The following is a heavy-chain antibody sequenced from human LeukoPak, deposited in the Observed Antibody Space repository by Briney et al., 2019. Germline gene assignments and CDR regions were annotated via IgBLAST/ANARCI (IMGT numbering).Heavy chain of an antibody. CDR1: GYTLTAHY. J-gene: IGHJ4*02. CDR3: AREEGYCSSTSGHIDY. CDR2: INPNSGGT. D-gene: IGHD2-2*01. Sequence: SVTVSRQGSGYTLTAHYMHWVRQPPGQGLEWMGLINPNSGGTHFPQKLQGRVAMTSDTSISTAYMELSRLRSDDTALYYCAREEGYCSSTSGHIDYWGQGTLVTVSS. V-gene: IGHV1-2*06.